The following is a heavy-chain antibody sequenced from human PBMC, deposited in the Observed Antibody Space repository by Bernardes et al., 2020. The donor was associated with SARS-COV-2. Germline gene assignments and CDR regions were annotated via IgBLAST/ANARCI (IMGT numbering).Heavy chain of an antibody. CDR1: GFTFSASW. V-gene: IGHV3-74*01. D-gene: IGHD1-1*01. Sequence: GSLRLSCAASGFTFSASWMHCVRQDPGKGLVWVSRINPDGSTTTYADSVRGRFTISRDNAKDTVYLQMSSLRVEDTAVDYCVRSLLAKATPDDFWGQGTQVAVSP. J-gene: IGHJ4*02. CDR3: VRSLLAKATPDDF. CDR2: INPDGSTT.